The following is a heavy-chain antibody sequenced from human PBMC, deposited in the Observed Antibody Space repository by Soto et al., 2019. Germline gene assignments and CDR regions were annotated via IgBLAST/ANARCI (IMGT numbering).Heavy chain of an antibody. CDR3: ARAPTKVTTSYYFDY. D-gene: IGHD4-17*01. J-gene: IGHJ4*02. CDR2: ISYDGSNK. V-gene: IGHV3-30-3*01. Sequence: QVQLVESGGGVVQPGRSLRLSCAASGFTFSSYAMHWVRQAPGKGLEWVAVISYDGSNKYYADSVKGRFTISRDNFKNTLYLQMNSLRAEDTAVYYSARAPTKVTTSYYFDYWGQGTLVTVSS. CDR1: GFTFSSYA.